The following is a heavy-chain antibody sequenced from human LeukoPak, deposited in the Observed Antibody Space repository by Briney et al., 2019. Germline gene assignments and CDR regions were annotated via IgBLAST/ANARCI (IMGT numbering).Heavy chain of an antibody. CDR1: GGSMNNYY. D-gene: IGHD3-16*01. J-gene: IGHJ4*02. Sequence: PSETLSLTCTVSGGSMNNYYWNWIRQSPGKGLEWIGYIYYSGSTNYNPSLKSRVTISVDTSKNQFTLKLSSVTAADTAVYFCARGRYGWLPFDFWGQGTLVTVSS. V-gene: IGHV4-59*01. CDR3: ARGRYGWLPFDF. CDR2: IYYSGST.